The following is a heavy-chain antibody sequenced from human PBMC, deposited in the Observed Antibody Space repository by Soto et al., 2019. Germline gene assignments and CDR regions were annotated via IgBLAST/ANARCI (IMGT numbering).Heavy chain of an antibody. CDR3: ARVEAAAGTRYFDY. CDR2: IYSGGST. V-gene: IGHV3-66*01. D-gene: IGHD6-13*01. J-gene: IGHJ4*02. CDR1: GFTVSSNY. Sequence: EVQLVESGGGLVQPGGSLRLSCAAPGFTVSSNYMSWVRQAPGKGLEWVSVIYSGGSTYYADSVKGRFTISRDNSKNTLYLQMNSLRAEDTAVYYCARVEAAAGTRYFDYWGQGTLVTVSS.